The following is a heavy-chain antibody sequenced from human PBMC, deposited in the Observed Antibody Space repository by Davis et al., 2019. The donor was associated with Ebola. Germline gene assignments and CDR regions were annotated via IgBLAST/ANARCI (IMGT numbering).Heavy chain of an antibody. CDR1: GFTFSSYS. V-gene: IGHV3-21*01. CDR2: ISSSSSYI. D-gene: IGHD6-6*01. CDR3: ARDQRFLSIAARPEY. Sequence: PGGSLRLSCAASGFTFSSYSMNWVRQAPGKGLEWVSSISSSSSYIYYADSVKGRFTISRDNAKNSLYLQMNSLRAEDTAVYYCARDQRFLSIAARPEYWGQGTLVTVSS. J-gene: IGHJ4*02.